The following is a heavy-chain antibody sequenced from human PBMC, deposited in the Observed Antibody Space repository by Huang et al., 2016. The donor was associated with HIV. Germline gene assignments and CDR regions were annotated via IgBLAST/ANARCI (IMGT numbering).Heavy chain of an antibody. CDR2: ISNDQSNK. J-gene: IGHJ6*04. Sequence: QVQLVESGGGVVQPGRSLRLSCAASGFTFSCYGMHWVRQGTGKGLEGVEVISNDQSNKYYADSVKGRLTISRDNSKNTLYLQINSLTTEDTAVYYCAKGGRAAAVMDVWGKGTTVTVSS. D-gene: IGHD6-13*01. CDR3: AKGGRAAAVMDV. CDR1: GFTFSCYG. V-gene: IGHV3-30*18.